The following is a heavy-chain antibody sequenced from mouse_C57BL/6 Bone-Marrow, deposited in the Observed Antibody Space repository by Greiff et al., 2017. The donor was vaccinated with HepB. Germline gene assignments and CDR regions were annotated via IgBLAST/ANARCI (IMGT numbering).Heavy chain of an antibody. D-gene: IGHD1-1*01. J-gene: IGHJ3*01. V-gene: IGHV1-76*01. CDR1: GYTFTDYY. CDR2: IYPGSGNT. Sequence: QVQLQQSGAELVRPGASVKLSCKASGYTFTDYYINWVKQRPGQGLEWIARIYPGSGNTYYNEKFKGKATLTAEKSSSTAYMQLSSLTSEDSAVYFCAIYYYGSPFAYWGQGTLVTVSA. CDR3: AIYYYGSPFAY.